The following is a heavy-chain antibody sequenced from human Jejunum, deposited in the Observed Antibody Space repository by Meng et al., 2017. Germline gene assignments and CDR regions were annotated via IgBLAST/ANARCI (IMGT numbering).Heavy chain of an antibody. D-gene: IGHD6-19*01. J-gene: IGHJ3*02. CDR2: ITPNSGDT. Sequence: ASVKVSCKASGYTFTGYYIHWVRQAPGQGLEWMGLITPNSGDTRYAQKFQGRVTMTRDTSTSTAYMELSRLTSDDTAVHYCARGGVLAGSGDTDAFDIWGQGTMVTVS. CDR1: GYTFTGYY. V-gene: IGHV1-2*06. CDR3: ARGGVLAGSGDTDAFDI.